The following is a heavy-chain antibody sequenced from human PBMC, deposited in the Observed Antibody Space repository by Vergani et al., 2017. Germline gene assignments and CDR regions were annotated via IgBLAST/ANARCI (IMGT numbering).Heavy chain of an antibody. CDR3: ARDRGCSSTSCYFNYYYYGMDV. CDR1: GFTFSSYS. J-gene: IGHJ6*02. CDR2: ISSSSSTI. V-gene: IGHV3-48*01. Sequence: EVQLVESGGGLVQPGGSLRLSCAASGFTFSSYSMNWVRQAPGKGLEWVSYISSSSSTIYYADSVKGRFTISRDNAKNSLYLQMNSLRAEDTAVYYCARDRGCSSTSCYFNYYYYGMDVWGQGP. D-gene: IGHD2-2*01.